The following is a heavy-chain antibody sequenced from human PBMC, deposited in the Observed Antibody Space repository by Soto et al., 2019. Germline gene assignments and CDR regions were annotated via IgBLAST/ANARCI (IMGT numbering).Heavy chain of an antibody. J-gene: IGHJ4*01. Sequence: SETLSLTCTVSGGSISSYYWRCIRQPPGKGLEWIVYIYYSGSTNYNPSLKSRVTISVDTSKNQFSLKLSSVTAADTAVYYCARTSTGYGYGDFWGHGSLATVSS. V-gene: IGHV4-59*01. CDR2: IYYSGST. CDR1: GGSISSYY. CDR3: ARTSTGYGYGDF. D-gene: IGHD4-17*01.